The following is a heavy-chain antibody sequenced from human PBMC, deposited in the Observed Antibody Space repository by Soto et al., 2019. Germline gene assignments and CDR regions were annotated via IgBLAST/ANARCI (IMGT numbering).Heavy chain of an antibody. CDR3: ARVGSSGWSPDY. V-gene: IGHV4-59*11. Sequence: ENLSITCTVSGGSITVPYWTWVRQPPGKELEWIGYIFYSGVTNYNPSLKSRVTLSVDTSKNQFSLKLRSVTAEDTAVYYCARVGSSGWSPDYWGRGTLVTVSS. J-gene: IGHJ4*02. CDR1: GGSITVPY. D-gene: IGHD6-19*01. CDR2: IFYSGVT.